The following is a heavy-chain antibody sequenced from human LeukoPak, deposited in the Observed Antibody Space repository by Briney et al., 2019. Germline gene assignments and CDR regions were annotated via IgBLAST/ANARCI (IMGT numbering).Heavy chain of an antibody. CDR1: GFTFSSYA. CDR2: ISYDGSNK. J-gene: IGHJ3*02. V-gene: IGHV3-30*14. D-gene: IGHD5-18*01. CDR3: AREKDTATGGAFDI. Sequence: GGSLRLSCAASGFTFSSYAMHWVRQAPGKGLEWVAVISYDGSNKYYADSEKGRFTISRDNSKNTLYLQMNSLRAEDTAVYYCAREKDTATGGAFDIWGQGTMVTVSS.